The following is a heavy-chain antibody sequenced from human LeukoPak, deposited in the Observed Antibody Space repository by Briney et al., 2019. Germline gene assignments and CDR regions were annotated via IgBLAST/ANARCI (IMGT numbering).Heavy chain of an antibody. V-gene: IGHV1-69*05. D-gene: IGHD4-17*01. CDR2: IIPIFGTA. J-gene: IGHJ6*03. CDR1: GGTFSSYA. Sequence: SVKVSCKASGGTFSSYAISWVRQAPGQGLEWMGGIIPIFGTANYAQKFQGRVTITTDESTSTAYMELSSLRSEDTAVYYCASPMGGLRPGYYYMDVWGKGTTVTVSS. CDR3: ASPMGGLRPGYYYMDV.